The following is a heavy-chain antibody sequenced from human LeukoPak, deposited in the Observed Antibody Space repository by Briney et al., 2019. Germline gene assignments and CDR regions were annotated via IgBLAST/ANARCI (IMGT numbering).Heavy chain of an antibody. V-gene: IGHV4-59*12. CDR1: GGSIRGYY. D-gene: IGHD3-9*01. J-gene: IGHJ5*02. CDR2: IYSSGST. Sequence: SETLSLTCTVSGGSIRGYYWSWIRQPPGKGLEWIGYIYSSGSTNYNPSLKSRVTMSVDTSKNQFSLKLSSVTAADTAVYYCARASIRYFDRFDPWGQGTLVTVSS. CDR3: ARASIRYFDRFDP.